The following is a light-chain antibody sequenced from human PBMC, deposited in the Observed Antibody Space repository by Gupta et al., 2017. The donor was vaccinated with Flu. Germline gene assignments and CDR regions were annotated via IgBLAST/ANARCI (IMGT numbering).Light chain of an antibody. CDR3: SSYTSGTTLV. CDR2: DVS. V-gene: IGLV2-14*03. Sequence: QSALTHPASVSGSPGQSNTISCTGTSSDLGAYNYVSWYQQPPANAPKFIIYDVSNRPSGVSHRFSGSKSGNTSSLTISGLQAEDEADYYCSSYTSGTTLVFGGGTRVTV. CDR1: SSDLGAYNY. J-gene: IGLJ2*01.